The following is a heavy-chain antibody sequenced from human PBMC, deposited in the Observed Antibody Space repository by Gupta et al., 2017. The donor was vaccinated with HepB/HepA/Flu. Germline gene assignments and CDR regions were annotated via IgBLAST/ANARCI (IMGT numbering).Heavy chain of an antibody. D-gene: IGHD3-16*01. CDR3: ASGGGPSRVASEY. J-gene: IGHJ4*02. CDR2: IKGTDDST. V-gene: IGHV3-23*01. Sequence: EVQLLESGGGLVRPGESLRLSCAASGVTFSTYAMTWVRQAPGKGLEWVSGIKGTDDSTFYADSVKGRFTIARDNSKDTLYLKMTSLRAEDTAVDHCASGGGPSRVASEYGGQGTLVTVSS. CDR1: GVTFSTYA.